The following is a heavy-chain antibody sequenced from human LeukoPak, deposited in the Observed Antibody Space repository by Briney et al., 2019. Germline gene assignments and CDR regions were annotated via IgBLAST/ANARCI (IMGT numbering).Heavy chain of an antibody. CDR1: GFTFNSYW. D-gene: IGHD3-3*01. V-gene: IGHV3-74*01. CDR2: IDEDGKTI. CDR3: VSDLCGGDDQ. J-gene: IGHJ5*02. Sequence: PGGSLRLSCAASGFTFNSYWMHWVRQAPGKGLMWFSRIDEDGKTIDYAGSVKGRFTIYRDNAKDTLYLQMSSLRDEDTAVYYCVSDLCGGDDQWGRGTLVTVSS.